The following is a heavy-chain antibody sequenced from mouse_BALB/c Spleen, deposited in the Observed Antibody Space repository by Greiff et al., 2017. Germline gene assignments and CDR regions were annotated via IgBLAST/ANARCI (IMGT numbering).Heavy chain of an antibody. D-gene: IGHD4-1*02. CDR3: ARSNWDGYFDV. J-gene: IGHJ1*01. CDR2: ILPGSGST. CDR1: GYTFSSYW. Sequence: VKLMESGAELMKPGASVKISCKATGYTFSSYWIEWVKQRPGHGLEWIGEILPGSGSTNYNEKFKGKATFTADTSSNTAYMQLSSLTSEDSAVYYCARSNWDGYFDVWGAGTTVTVSS. V-gene: IGHV1-9*01.